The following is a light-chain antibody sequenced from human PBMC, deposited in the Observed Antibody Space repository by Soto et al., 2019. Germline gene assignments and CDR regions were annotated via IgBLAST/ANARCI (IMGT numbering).Light chain of an antibody. V-gene: IGKV1-5*01. CDR1: QSISRW. J-gene: IGKJ2*01. CDR3: QQYSTHST. Sequence: DIPMTQSPSTLSASVGDRVTITCRASQSISRWLAWYQLKPGTAPKLLIYDVSNLQSGVPSRFSGSASGTDVTLIIGSLQPDDYVIYYCQQYSTHSTFGQGTKLEI. CDR2: DVS.